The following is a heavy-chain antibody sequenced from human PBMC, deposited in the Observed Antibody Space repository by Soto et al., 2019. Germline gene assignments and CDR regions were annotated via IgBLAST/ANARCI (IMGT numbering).Heavy chain of an antibody. V-gene: IGHV1-69*08. CDR2: IIPILGIA. CDR1: GGTFSSYT. CDR3: ARDHY. Sequence: QVQLVQSGAEVKKPGSSVKVSCKASGGTFSSYTISWVRQAPGQGLEWMGRIIPILGIATSAQKFQGRVTITADKSTSTAYMELSSLRSDDTAVYYCARDHYWGQGTLVTVSS. J-gene: IGHJ4*02.